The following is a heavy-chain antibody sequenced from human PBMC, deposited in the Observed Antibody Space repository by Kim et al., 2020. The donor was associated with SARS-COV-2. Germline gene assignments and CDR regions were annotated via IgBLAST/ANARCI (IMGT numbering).Heavy chain of an antibody. J-gene: IGHJ3*02. Sequence: DNAGSVKSRITINADTSKNQFSLQLNSVRPEDTAVYYCARDTPGQKAYDIWGQGTMVTVSS. CDR3: ARDTPGQKAYDI. V-gene: IGHV6-1*01.